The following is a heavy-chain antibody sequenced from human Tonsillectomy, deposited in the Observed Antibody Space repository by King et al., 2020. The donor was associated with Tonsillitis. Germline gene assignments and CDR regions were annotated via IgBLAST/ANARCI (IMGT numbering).Heavy chain of an antibody. D-gene: IGHD1-26*01. CDR2: ISYDGSNK. CDR1: GFTFSSYA. J-gene: IGHJ3*02. V-gene: IGHV3-30-3*01. CDR3: ARERPGRAFDI. Sequence: VQLVESGGGVVQPGRSLRLSCAASGFTFSSYAMHWVRQAPGKGLEWVAVISYDGSNKYYADSVKGRFTISRDNSKNTLYLQMNSLRAEDTAVYYCARERPGRAFDIWGQGTMVTVSS.